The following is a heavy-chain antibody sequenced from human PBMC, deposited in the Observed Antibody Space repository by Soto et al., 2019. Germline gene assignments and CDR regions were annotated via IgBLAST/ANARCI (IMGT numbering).Heavy chain of an antibody. V-gene: IGHV4-59*01. Sequence: PSDTLSLTFTVSGGSISSYYWSWIRQPPGKGLEWIWYIYYSGSTNYNRSLKSLVTISVDTSKNKFSLKLSSVTDADTAVYYCASGGYSYGPWDDAXDVWGQGNTVTVS. J-gene: IGHJ6*01. D-gene: IGHD5-18*01. CDR1: GGSISSYY. CDR2: IYYSGST. CDR3: ASGGYSYGPWDDAXDV.